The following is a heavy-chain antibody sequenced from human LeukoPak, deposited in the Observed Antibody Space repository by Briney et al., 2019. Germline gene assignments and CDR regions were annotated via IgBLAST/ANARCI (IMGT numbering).Heavy chain of an antibody. V-gene: IGHV3-30*18. Sequence: GGSLRLSCAASGFTFSSYGMHWVRQAPGKGLEWVAVISYDGSNKYYADSVKGRFTISRDNSKNTLYLQMNSLRAEDTAVYYCAKAGENCSSTSCSDYWGQGTLVTVSS. CDR1: GFTFSSYG. J-gene: IGHJ4*02. CDR2: ISYDGSNK. D-gene: IGHD2-2*01. CDR3: AKAGENCSSTSCSDY.